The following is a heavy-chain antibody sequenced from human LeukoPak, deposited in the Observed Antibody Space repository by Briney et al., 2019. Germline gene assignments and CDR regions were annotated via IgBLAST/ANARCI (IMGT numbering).Heavy chain of an antibody. Sequence: PSETLSLTCTVSRGSSRGYYWCWIRQPPGKGLEWIGEIKHSGSTKYNPSLKSRVTISVDTSKNQFSLKLCSVTAADTAVYYCARGLSRRINMVGGVRPPWRGVFDYWGQGTLVTVSS. J-gene: IGHJ4*02. V-gene: IGHV4-34*01. CDR2: IKHSGST. CDR3: ARGLSRRINMVGGVRPPWRGVFDY. CDR1: RGSSRGYY. D-gene: IGHD3-10*01.